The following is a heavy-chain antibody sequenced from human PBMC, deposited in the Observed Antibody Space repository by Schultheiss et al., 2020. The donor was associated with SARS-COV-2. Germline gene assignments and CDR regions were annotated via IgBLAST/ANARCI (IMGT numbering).Heavy chain of an antibody. D-gene: IGHD2-2*01. J-gene: IGHJ4*02. CDR3: ARDCSSTSCSHFDY. V-gene: IGHV4-61*08. CDR1: GGSISSGGYY. Sequence: SETLSLTCTVSGGSISSGGYYWSWIRQPPGKGLEWIGYIYYSGSTNYNPSLKSRVTMSVDTSKNQFSLKLSSVTAADTAVYYCARDCSSTSCSHFDYWGQGTLVTVSS. CDR2: IYYSGST.